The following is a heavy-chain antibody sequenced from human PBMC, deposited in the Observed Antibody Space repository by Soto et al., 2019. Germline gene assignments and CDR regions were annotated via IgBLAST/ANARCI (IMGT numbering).Heavy chain of an antibody. J-gene: IGHJ4*02. CDR3: ARPWYSSSWPLFDY. Sequence: ASVTVSCKASGYTFNNYGITWVRQAPGQGLEWMGIINPSGGSTSYAQKFQGRVTMTRDTSMSTVYMELSSLRSEDTAVYYCARPWYSSSWPLFDYWGQGTLVTVSS. V-gene: IGHV1-46*02. CDR2: INPSGGST. CDR1: GYTFNNYG. D-gene: IGHD6-13*01.